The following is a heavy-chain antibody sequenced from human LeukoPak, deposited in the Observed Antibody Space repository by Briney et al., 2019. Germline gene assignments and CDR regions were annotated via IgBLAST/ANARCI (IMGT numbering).Heavy chain of an antibody. CDR3: ARDPTSGSYEGYYGMDV. CDR2: ISSSSSTI. J-gene: IGHJ6*02. D-gene: IGHD1-26*01. V-gene: IGHV3-48*04. Sequence: GGSLRLSCAASGFTFSSYWMSWVRQAPGKGLEWVSYISSSSSTIHYADSVKGRFTISRDNAKNSLYLQMNSLRAEDTAVYYCARDPTSGSYEGYYGMDVWGQGTTVTVSS. CDR1: GFTFSSYW.